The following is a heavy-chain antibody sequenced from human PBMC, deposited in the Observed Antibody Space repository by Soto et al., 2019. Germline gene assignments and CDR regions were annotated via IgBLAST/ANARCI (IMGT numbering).Heavy chain of an antibody. CDR2: IIPIFGTA. Sequence: GASVKVSCKASGGTFSSYAISWVRQAPGQGLEWMGGIIPIFGTANYAQKFQGRVTITADKSTSTAYMELSSLRSEDTAVYYCANMLTVAGTENWFDTWGQGTLVTVSS. CDR1: GGTFSSYA. D-gene: IGHD6-19*01. V-gene: IGHV1-69*06. CDR3: ANMLTVAGTENWFDT. J-gene: IGHJ5*02.